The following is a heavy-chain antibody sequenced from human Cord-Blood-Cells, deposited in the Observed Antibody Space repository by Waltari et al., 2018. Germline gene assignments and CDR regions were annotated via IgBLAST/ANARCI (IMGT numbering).Heavy chain of an antibody. CDR2: IRYDGSNK. D-gene: IGHD3-16*01. J-gene: IGHJ2*01. CDR3: AKGGETNYWYFDL. V-gene: IGHV3-30*02. CDR1: GFTFSSYG. Sequence: QVQLVESGGGVVQPGGSLRLSCAASGFTFSSYGMHWVRPAPGKGLEWVAFIRYDGSNKYYADSVKGRFTISRDNSKNTLYLQMNSLRAEDTAVYYCAKGGETNYWYFDLWGRGTLVTVSS.